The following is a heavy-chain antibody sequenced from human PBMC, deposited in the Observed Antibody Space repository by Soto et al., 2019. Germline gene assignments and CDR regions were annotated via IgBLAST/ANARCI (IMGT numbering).Heavy chain of an antibody. J-gene: IGHJ5*02. CDR1: GFTFSYYG. D-gene: IGHD6-13*01. CDR3: AKDGGYSSSWYNWFDP. CDR2: ISYDGSNK. V-gene: IGHV3-30*18. Sequence: QVQLVESGGGVVQPGRSLRLSCAASGFTFSYYGMHWVRQAPGKGLEWVAVISYDGSNKYYADSVKGRFTISRDNSKNTLYLQMNSLRVEDTAVYYCAKDGGYSSSWYNWFDPWGQGTLVTVSS.